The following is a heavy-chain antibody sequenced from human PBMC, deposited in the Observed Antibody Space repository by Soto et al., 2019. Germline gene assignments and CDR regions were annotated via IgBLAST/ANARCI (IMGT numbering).Heavy chain of an antibody. CDR1: GCSVTKRRYY. J-gene: IGHJ4*02. V-gene: IGHV4-39*01. CDR2: ADWRGRS. D-gene: IGHD4-4*01. CDR3: VSQRTTVITQAYFDY. Sequence: SETRSRTGTFAGCSVTKRRYYWGWIGEAAGKGREWFGRADWRGRSYSKSSGKSRVTISVETSKHQFSLNLTSVTASDTAVYFCVSQRTTVITQAYFDYWGPGALVTVSA.